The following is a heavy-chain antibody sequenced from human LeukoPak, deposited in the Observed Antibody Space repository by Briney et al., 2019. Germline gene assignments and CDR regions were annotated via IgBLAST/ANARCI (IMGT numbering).Heavy chain of an antibody. V-gene: IGHV3-66*02. J-gene: IGHJ4*02. CDR1: GFSLSSYA. Sequence: GGSLRLSCVASGFSLSSYAMSWVRQAPGKAPEWVSLVYSAGATHYADSVQGRFIISRDNSKNTLYLQMNNLRVEDTAVYYCARDKGPLDYWGQGTLVTVSS. CDR2: VYSAGAT. CDR3: ARDKGPLDY.